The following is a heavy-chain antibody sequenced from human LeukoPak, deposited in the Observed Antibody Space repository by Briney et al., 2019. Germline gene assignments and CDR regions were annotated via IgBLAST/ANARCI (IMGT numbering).Heavy chain of an antibody. V-gene: IGHV4-4*07. CDR3: ARDPGPCSSGWYDY. CDR1: GGSISSYH. Sequence: SETLSLTCTLSGGSISSYHWSWLRQPAGKGLEWIGRIYTSGSTNYNPSLKGRVTMSVDTSKNQFSLTLSSVTAVDTAVYYFARDPGPCSSGWYDYWGQGTLVTVSS. D-gene: IGHD6-19*01. CDR2: IYTSGST. J-gene: IGHJ4*02.